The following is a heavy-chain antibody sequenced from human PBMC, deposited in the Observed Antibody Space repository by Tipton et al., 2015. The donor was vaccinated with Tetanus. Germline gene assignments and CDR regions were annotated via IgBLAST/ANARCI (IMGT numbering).Heavy chain of an antibody. CDR1: GGSLSRYY. J-gene: IGHJ5*02. Sequence: TLSLTCAVYGGSLSRYYWTWIRQPPGKGLEWIGEVDDSGSTNYSPSLKSPVTISLDTSKNEFSLRLSSVTAADTAVYYCARDQGGGRVARLNWFGPWGQGTLVTVSS. D-gene: IGHD3-16*01. CDR2: VDDSGST. CDR3: ARDQGGGRVARLNWFGP. V-gene: IGHV4-34*01.